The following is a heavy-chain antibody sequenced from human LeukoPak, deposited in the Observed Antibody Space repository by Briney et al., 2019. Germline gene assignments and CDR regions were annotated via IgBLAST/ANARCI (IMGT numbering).Heavy chain of an antibody. D-gene: IGHD3-10*01. CDR3: ARRGSGSYWYFDL. V-gene: IGHV4-4*02. CDR2: IYHTGST. CDR1: GGSISSRNW. J-gene: IGHJ2*01. Sequence: SGTLSLTCTVSGGSISSRNWWNWVRQPPGKGPEWIGEIYHTGSTNYSPSLKSRVTISVDKSKNQFSLKLSSVTAADAAVYYCARRGSGSYWYFDLWGRGTLVTVSS.